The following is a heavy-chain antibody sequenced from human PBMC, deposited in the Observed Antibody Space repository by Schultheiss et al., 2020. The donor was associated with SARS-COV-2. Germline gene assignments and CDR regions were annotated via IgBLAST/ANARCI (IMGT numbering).Heavy chain of an antibody. CDR3: VRDRSWWTPYNCFDL. Sequence: GGSLRLSCAASGFSFSDYEMKWVRQAPGKGLEFVASIRSSGRDIYYADSMQGRFTVSRDNANNSLYLQMHSLRAEDTAVYYCVRDRSWWTPYNCFDLWGRGTLVTVSS. CDR2: IRSSGRDI. V-gene: IGHV3-21*01. J-gene: IGHJ5*02. D-gene: IGHD2-15*01. CDR1: GFSFSDYE.